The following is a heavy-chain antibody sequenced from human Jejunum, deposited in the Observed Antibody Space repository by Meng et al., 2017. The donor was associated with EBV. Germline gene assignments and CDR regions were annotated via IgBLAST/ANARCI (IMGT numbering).Heavy chain of an antibody. CDR3: ARYGSGYFPALWY. CDR1: GYSITSING. D-gene: IGHD3-3*01. V-gene: IGHV4-4*02. Sequence: QLQVSGSGAGKTSGSVSVTLACSGYSITSINGWIWFGQPPGKRLGWIGGSYNSGSSNSNPALKSLVTITVDKSKTQFSLKLSFGTAADTAVYFCARYGSGYFPALWYWGQGTLVTVFS. CDR2: SYNSGSS. J-gene: IGHJ4*02.